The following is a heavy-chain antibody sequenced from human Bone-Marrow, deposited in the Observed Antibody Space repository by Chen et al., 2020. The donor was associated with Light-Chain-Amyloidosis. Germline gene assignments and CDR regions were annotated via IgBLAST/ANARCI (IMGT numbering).Heavy chain of an antibody. V-gene: IGHV1-69*06. CDR2: IIPLFGTA. D-gene: IGHD3-22*01. Sequence: QVQLVQSGAEVKKPGSSVKVSCKASGDTFSNYAISWVRQAPGQGLEWMGGIIPLFGTASYAQKFQGRVTITADKSTSTAFMELSSLRSEDTAVYYCAREFSYDTSGYYYYYWGQGTLVTVSS. J-gene: IGHJ4*02. CDR3: AREFSYDTSGYYYYY. CDR1: GDTFSNYA.